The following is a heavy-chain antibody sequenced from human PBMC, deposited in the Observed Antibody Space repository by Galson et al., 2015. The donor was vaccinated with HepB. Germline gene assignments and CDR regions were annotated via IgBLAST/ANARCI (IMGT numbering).Heavy chain of an antibody. CDR3: AKGVRGEYYYYYGWDV. CDR1: GFTFSSSA. D-gene: IGHD3-10*01. J-gene: IGHJ6*02. Sequence: SLRLSCAASGFTFSSSAMSWVRQAPGKGLEWVSAISGSGVSTYYADSVKGRFTISRDNSKNTLYLQMNSLRVEDTAVYYCAKGVRGEYYYYYGWDVWGQGTTVTVSS. CDR2: ISGSGVST. V-gene: IGHV3-23*01.